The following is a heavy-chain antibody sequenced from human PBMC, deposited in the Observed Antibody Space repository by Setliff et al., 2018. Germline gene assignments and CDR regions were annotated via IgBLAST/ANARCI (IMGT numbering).Heavy chain of an antibody. Sequence: SVKVSCKASGGFSTHAISWVRQVPGQGLEWMGGIIPILGTTDYAQNFQGRVTITTDESTSSAYLEMSNLRSEDTAVYYCASALIRRVAVAGKRQFDYWGQGTLVTVSS. V-gene: IGHV1-69*05. CDR3: ASALIRRVAVAGKRQFDY. CDR2: IIPILGTT. CDR1: GGFSTHA. J-gene: IGHJ4*01. D-gene: IGHD6-19*01.